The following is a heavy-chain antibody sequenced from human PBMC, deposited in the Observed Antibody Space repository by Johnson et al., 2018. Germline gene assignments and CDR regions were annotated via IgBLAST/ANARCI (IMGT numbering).Heavy chain of an antibody. J-gene: IGHJ6*03. CDR3: TRGGGGGWENYYYYYMDV. Sequence: VQLVQSGGGLVQPGRSLRLSCTASGFTFGDYAMSWFRQAPGKGLEWVGFIRSKAYGGTTEYAASVKGRFTISRDDSKSIAYMQMKSLKTEETAVYYCTRGGGGGWENYYYYYMDVWGKGTTVTVSS. V-gene: IGHV3-49*03. D-gene: IGHD1-26*01. CDR1: GFTFGDYA. CDR2: IRSKAYGGTT.